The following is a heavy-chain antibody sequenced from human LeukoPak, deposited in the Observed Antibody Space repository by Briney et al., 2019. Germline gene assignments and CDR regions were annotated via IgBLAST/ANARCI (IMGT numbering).Heavy chain of an antibody. CDR1: GFTFSSYG. Sequence: PGGSLRLSCAASGFTFSSYGMHWVRQAPGKGLEWVAFIRYDGSNKYYADSVKGRFIISRDNSKNTLYLQMNSLRAEDTAVYYCAKTDEYCSSTSCYIWGQGTLVTVSS. D-gene: IGHD2-2*02. CDR2: IRYDGSNK. J-gene: IGHJ4*02. V-gene: IGHV3-30*02. CDR3: AKTDEYCSSTSCYI.